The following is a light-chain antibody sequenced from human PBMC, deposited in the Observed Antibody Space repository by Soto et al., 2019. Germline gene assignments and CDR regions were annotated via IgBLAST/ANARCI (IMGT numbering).Light chain of an antibody. CDR3: QQHYSPPPT. CDR2: AAS. CDR1: QSISAL. V-gene: IGKV1-39*01. J-gene: IGKJ1*01. Sequence: DVQMTQSPSSLSASVGDRVTITCRASQSISALLSWYQQKPGKAPDLLIYAASSLQSRVPSRFSGNGSGTDFTLTISSLHPEDLATYYCQQHYSPPPTFGQGTKVEI.